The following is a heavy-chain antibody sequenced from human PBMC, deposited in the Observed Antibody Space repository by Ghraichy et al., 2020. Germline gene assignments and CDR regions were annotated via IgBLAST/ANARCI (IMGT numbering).Heavy chain of an antibody. CDR3: ARDFNGRGSPWYFDL. V-gene: IGHV4-59*01. CDR2: IYYSGST. CDR1: GGSISSYY. D-gene: IGHD3-16*01. Sequence: SETLSLTCTVSGGSISSYYWSWIRQPPGKGLEWIGYIYYSGSTNYNPSLKSRVTISVDTSKNQFSLKLSSVTAADTAVYYCARDFNGRGSPWYFDLWGRGTLVTVSS. J-gene: IGHJ2*01.